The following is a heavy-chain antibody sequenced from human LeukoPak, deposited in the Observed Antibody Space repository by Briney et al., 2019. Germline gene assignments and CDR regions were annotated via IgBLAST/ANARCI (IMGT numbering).Heavy chain of an antibody. V-gene: IGHV4-31*03. Sequence: PSQTLPLTCTVSGGSISSGGYYWSWIRQHPGKGLEWIGYIYYSGSTYYNPSLKSRVTISVDTSKNQFSLNLTSVTAADTAVFYCARNQEVVGVDYWGQGTLVTVSS. CDR1: GGSISSGGYY. CDR2: IYYSGST. CDR3: ARNQEVVGVDY. J-gene: IGHJ4*02. D-gene: IGHD1-26*01.